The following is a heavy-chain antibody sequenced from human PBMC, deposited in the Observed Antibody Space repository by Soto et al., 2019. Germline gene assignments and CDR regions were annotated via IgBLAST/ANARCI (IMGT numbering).Heavy chain of an antibody. CDR3: ARTVEAAYSFDF. CDR1: GDSMSKYY. Sequence: QVQLQESGARLVKPSATLSLTCHVSGDSMSKYYWRCVRQPAGKGLEWIGRIWTGGSPTYNPSLKSRVTMSIDTSNKHVSLDLKSVTAADTAVYYCARTVEAAYSFDFWGQGVLVTVSS. V-gene: IGHV4-4*07. D-gene: IGHD4-17*01. J-gene: IGHJ4*02. CDR2: IWTGGSP.